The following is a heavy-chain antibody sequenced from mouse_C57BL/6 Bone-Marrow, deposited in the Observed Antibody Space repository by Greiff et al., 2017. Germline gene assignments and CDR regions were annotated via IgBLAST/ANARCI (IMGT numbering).Heavy chain of an antibody. CDR1: GFTFSDYG. CDR2: ISSGSSTI. Sequence: EVQVVESGGGLVKPGGSLKLSCAASGFTFSDYGMHWVRQAPEKGLEWVAYISSGSSTIYYADTVKGRFTISRDNAKNTLFLQMTSLRSEDTAMYYCARGTTVARHYDAMDYWGQGTSVTVSS. V-gene: IGHV5-17*01. CDR3: ARGTTVARHYDAMDY. J-gene: IGHJ4*01. D-gene: IGHD1-1*01.